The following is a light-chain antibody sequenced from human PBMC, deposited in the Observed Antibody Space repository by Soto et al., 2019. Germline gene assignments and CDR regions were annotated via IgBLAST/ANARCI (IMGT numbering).Light chain of an antibody. Sequence: QSVLTQPPSASGTPGQRVTISCSGSSSNIGGNYVYWYQQLPGTAPRLLMYRASQRPSGVPDRFSASKSGTAASLAISGLRSEDEADYYCAAWDDTLNGLVFGGGTKLTVL. CDR2: RAS. J-gene: IGLJ2*01. CDR3: AAWDDTLNGLV. CDR1: SSNIGGNY. V-gene: IGLV1-47*01.